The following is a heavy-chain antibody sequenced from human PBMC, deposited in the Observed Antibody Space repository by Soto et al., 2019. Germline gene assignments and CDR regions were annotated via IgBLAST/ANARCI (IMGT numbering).Heavy chain of an antibody. D-gene: IGHD3-22*01. CDR2: INTDGSGT. Sequence: PGGSLRLSCAASGFTFSSDWMHWVRQAPGKGLVWVSRINTDGSGTTYADSVKGRFTISRDNAKNMVYLQMNSLRAGDTAVYYCARHSGYYYDSSGYLIDYWGQGTLVTVSS. CDR3: ARHSGYYYDSSGYLIDY. J-gene: IGHJ4*02. V-gene: IGHV3-74*01. CDR1: GFTFSSDW.